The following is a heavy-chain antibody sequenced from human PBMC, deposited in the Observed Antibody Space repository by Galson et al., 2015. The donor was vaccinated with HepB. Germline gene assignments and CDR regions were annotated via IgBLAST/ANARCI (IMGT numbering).Heavy chain of an antibody. CDR3: ARDDYGDYPVDH. D-gene: IGHD4-17*01. CDR2: ISSSSSYI. V-gene: IGHV3-21*01. CDR1: GFTFSSYS. Sequence: SLRLSCAASGFTFSSYSMNWVRQAPGKGLEWVSSISSSSSYIYYADSVKGRFTISRDNDKNSLYLRMNSPRAEDTAVYYCARDDYGDYPVDHWGQGTLVTVSS. J-gene: IGHJ4*02.